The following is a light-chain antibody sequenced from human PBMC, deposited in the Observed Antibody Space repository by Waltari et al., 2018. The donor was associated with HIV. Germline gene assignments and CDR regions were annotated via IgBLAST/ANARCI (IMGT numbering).Light chain of an antibody. V-gene: IGLV1-47*01. CDR1: RSNIGSNY. CDR2: RNN. CDR3: AAWGDSLTSYV. Sequence: QSVLTQPPSASETPGQRVTISCSGSRSNIGSNYVYWYRHRPGTAPKLLIYRNNQRPSGVPDRFSGSKSGTSASLAISGLRSEDEADYYCAAWGDSLTSYVFGTGTKVTVL. J-gene: IGLJ1*01.